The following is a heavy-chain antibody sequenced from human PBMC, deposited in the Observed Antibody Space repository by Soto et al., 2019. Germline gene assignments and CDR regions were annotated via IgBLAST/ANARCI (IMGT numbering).Heavy chain of an antibody. V-gene: IGHV5-10-1*03. CDR2: IDPSDSRT. Sequence: EVQLVQSGAEVKKPGESLRISCNASGYTFTNNWISWVRQKPGQGLEWMGRIDPSDSRTKYNPSFEGHVTISIDKSINTAFLQWSSLRASDTAVYFCARRRGYSYDFDYWGQGPLVTVSS. J-gene: IGHJ4*02. D-gene: IGHD5-18*01. CDR3: ARRRGYSYDFDY. CDR1: GYTFTNNW.